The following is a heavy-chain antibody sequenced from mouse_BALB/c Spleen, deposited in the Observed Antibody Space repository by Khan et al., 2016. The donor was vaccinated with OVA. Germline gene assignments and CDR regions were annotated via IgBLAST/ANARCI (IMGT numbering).Heavy chain of an antibody. V-gene: IGHV14-3*02. CDR1: GFNIKDTY. CDR3: SYSLLRYAMAY. Sequence: VQLKQSGAELMKPGASVKLSCTVSGFNIKDTYMHWVKRRPEQGLEWIGRIDPANGNTKYDPKFQDKATITADTSSNTAYLQLSSLTAEDTAVYYCSYSLLRYAMAYWGQGTSVTVSS. J-gene: IGHJ4*01. CDR2: IDPANGNT. D-gene: IGHD1-2*01.